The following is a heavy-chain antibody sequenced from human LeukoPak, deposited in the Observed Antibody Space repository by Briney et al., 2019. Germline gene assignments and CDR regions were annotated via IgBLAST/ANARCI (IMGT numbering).Heavy chain of an antibody. CDR1: GGSFSGYY. J-gene: IGHJ4*02. CDR2: INHSGST. V-gene: IGHV4-34*01. CDR3: AIYRGYYFDY. Sequence: SETLSLTCAVYGGSFSGYYWSWIRQPPGKGLEWIGEINHSGSTNYNPSLKSRVTISVDTSKNQFSLKLSSVTAADTAVYYCAIYRGYYFDYWGQGTLVTVSS. D-gene: IGHD2-2*02.